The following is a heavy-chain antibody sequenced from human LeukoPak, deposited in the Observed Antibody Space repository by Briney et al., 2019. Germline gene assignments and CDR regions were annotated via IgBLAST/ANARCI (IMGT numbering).Heavy chain of an antibody. J-gene: IGHJ4*02. CDR2: INHSGST. CDR1: GGSFSGYY. D-gene: IGHD3-22*01. Sequence: SETLSLTCAVYGGSFSGYYWSWIRQPPGKGLEWIGEINHSGSTNYDPSLKSRVTISVDTSKNQFSLKLSSVTAADTAVYYCARALTYYYDSSGYYFDYWGQGTLVTVSS. CDR3: ARALTYYYDSSGYYFDY. V-gene: IGHV4-34*01.